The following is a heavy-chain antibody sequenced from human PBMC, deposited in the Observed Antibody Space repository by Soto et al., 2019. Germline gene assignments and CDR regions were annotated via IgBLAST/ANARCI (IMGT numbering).Heavy chain of an antibody. D-gene: IGHD3-10*01. CDR2: TNPNSGGT. V-gene: IGHV1-2*02. CDR1: GYTFTGYY. Sequence: ASVKVSCKASGYTFTGYYMHWVRQAPGQGLEWMGWTNPNSGGTNYAQKFQGRVTMTRDTSISTAYMELSRLRSDDTAVYYCARVLMVRGVIMAGYYGMDVWGQGTKVTVSS. CDR3: ARVLMVRGVIMAGYYGMDV. J-gene: IGHJ6*02.